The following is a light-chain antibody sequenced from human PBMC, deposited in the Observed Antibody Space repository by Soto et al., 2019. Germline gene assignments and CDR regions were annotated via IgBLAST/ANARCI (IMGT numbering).Light chain of an antibody. CDR3: QQRSSWPWT. V-gene: IGKV3-11*01. CDR1: QSVSSY. J-gene: IGKJ1*01. Sequence: EIVLTQSPATLSLSPGERATLSCRASQSVSSYLAWHQQKPGQAPRLLIYDASNRATGIPARFGGSGSGTDFTLTISSLEPEDFAVYYCQQRSSWPWTFGQGTKVDIK. CDR2: DAS.